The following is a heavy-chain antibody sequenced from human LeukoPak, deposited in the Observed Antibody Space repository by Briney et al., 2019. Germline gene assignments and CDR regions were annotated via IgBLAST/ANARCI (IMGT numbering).Heavy chain of an antibody. Sequence: GGSLRLSCAASGFTFSSYGMHWVRQAPGKGLEWVAVISYDGSNKYYADSVKGRFTISRDNSKNTLYLQMNSLRAEDTAVYYCAKEGLDSSGCYYGFDYWGQGTLVTVSS. V-gene: IGHV3-30*18. CDR2: ISYDGSNK. CDR1: GFTFSSYG. CDR3: AKEGLDSSGCYYGFDY. D-gene: IGHD3-22*01. J-gene: IGHJ4*02.